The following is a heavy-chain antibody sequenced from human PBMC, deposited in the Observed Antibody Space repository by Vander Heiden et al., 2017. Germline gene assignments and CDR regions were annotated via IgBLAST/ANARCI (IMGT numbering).Heavy chain of an antibody. CDR1: GFTYSSDS. CDR3: ARGPYDSSGYYALIFDY. V-gene: IGHV3-48*02. Sequence: VQLVESGGGLVQPGGSLRLSCAASGFTYSSDSMNWVRQAPGKGLEWVSYISSSSSTIYYADSVKGRFTISRDNAKNSLYLQMNSLRDEDTAVYYCARGPYDSSGYYALIFDYWGQGTLVTVSS. J-gene: IGHJ4*02. CDR2: ISSSSSTI. D-gene: IGHD3-22*01.